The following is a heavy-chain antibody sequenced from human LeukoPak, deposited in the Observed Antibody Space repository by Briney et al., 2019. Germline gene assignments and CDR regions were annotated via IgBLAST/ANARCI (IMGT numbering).Heavy chain of an antibody. CDR1: GFTFSSYA. J-gene: IGHJ6*02. D-gene: IGHD2-2*01. V-gene: IGHV3-30-3*01. Sequence: PGGSLRLSCAASGFTFSSYAMHWVRQAPGKGLEWVAVISYDGSNKYYADSVKGRFTISRDNSKNTLYLQMNSLRAEDTAVYYCATAAYCSSTSCYNYYYGMDVWGQGTTVTVSS. CDR2: ISYDGSNK. CDR3: ATAAYCSSTSCYNYYYGMDV.